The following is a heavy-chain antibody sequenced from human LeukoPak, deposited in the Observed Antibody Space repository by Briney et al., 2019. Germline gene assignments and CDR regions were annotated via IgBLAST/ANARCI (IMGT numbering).Heavy chain of an antibody. D-gene: IGHD2-2*02. V-gene: IGHV3-23*01. Sequence: KPGGSLRLSCAASGFIFSSYAMNWVRQAPGKGLEWVSSISDSASSTYYADSVKGRFTISRDNSKNTLYLQMNSLRAEDTAVYYCARGGYCSSTSCYNGAGFDYWGQGTLVTVSS. CDR3: ARGGYCSSTSCYNGAGFDY. CDR2: ISDSASST. J-gene: IGHJ4*02. CDR1: GFIFSSYA.